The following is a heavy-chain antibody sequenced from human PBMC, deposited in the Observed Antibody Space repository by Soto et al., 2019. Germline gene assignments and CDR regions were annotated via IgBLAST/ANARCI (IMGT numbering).Heavy chain of an antibody. D-gene: IGHD3-22*01. V-gene: IGHV4-61*01. CDR2: IYYSGST. Sequence: SETLSLTCTVSGGSVSSGSYYWSWIRQPPGKGLEWIGYIYYSGSTNYNPSLKSRVTISVDTSKNQFSLKLSSVTAADTAVYYCARGESYYYDSSNWFDPWGQGTLVTVS. J-gene: IGHJ5*02. CDR1: GGSVSSGSYY. CDR3: ARGESYYYDSSNWFDP.